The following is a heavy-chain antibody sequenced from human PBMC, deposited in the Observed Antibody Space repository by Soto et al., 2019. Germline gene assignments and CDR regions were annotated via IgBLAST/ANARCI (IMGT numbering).Heavy chain of an antibody. CDR3: ARAPDGAVAGIFDY. CDR2: IYYSGST. D-gene: IGHD6-19*01. V-gene: IGHV4-30-4*02. Sequence: SEILSLTCTVSGDSIRSGNHYWSWIRQPPGKGLEWIGYIYYSGSTYYSPSLKSRVTISVDTSKTQFSLKLNSVTAADTAVYYCARAPDGAVAGIFDYWGQGTLVTVSS. J-gene: IGHJ4*02. CDR1: GDSIRSGNHY.